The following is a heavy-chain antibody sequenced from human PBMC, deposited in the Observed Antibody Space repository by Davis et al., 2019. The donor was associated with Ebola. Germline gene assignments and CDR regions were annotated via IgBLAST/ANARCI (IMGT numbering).Heavy chain of an antibody. CDR1: GFTFRSFW. J-gene: IGHJ4*02. CDR2: INEGGNDR. V-gene: IGHV3-7*03. D-gene: IGHD2-2*01. CDR3: TSGASCPH. Sequence: PGGSLRLSCAASGFTFRSFWMSWVRQAPGKGLEWVALINEGGNDRHYVESVKGRFTISRDNAKNSLYLQMNSLSAEDTAVYYCTSGASCPHWGQGTLVTVSS.